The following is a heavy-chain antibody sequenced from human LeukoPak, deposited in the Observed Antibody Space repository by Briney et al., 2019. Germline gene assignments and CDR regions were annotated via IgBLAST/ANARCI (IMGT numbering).Heavy chain of an antibody. CDR3: ATYTHWVAGDV. Sequence: GGSLRLSCAASGFTFSNSWMSWVRQAPGKGLEWVANMNQDGSEKDYVDSVKGRFTIPRDNARNSLYLQMGSLRAEDTAVYYCATYTHWVAGDVWGQGTTVTVSS. CDR1: GFTFSNSW. D-gene: IGHD3-16*01. CDR2: MNQDGSEK. V-gene: IGHV3-7*01. J-gene: IGHJ6*02.